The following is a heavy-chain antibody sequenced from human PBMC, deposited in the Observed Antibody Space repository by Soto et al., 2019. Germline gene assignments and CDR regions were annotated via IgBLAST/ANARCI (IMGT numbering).Heavy chain of an antibody. J-gene: IGHJ3*01. CDR1: GGSISSYY. Sequence: QVQLQESGPGLVKPSETLSLTCTVSGGSISSYYWSWIRQPPGKGLDWIGYIYYSGSTNYNHSLKSRATISVNTSKNQFSLKLSSVTAADTAVYYCARVWGCAFDFWGQGTMVTVSS. CDR3: ARVWGCAFDF. D-gene: IGHD7-27*01. CDR2: IYYSGST. V-gene: IGHV4-59*01.